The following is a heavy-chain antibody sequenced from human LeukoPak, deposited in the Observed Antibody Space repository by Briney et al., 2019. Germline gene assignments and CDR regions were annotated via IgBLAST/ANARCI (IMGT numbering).Heavy chain of an antibody. D-gene: IGHD1-26*01. V-gene: IGHV4-39*01. CDR2: IYYSGST. CDR1: GGSISSSSYY. Sequence: SEALSLTCTVSGGSISSSSYYWGWIRQPPGKGLEWIGSIYYSGSTYYNPSLKSRVTISVDTSKNQFSLKLSSVTAADTAVYYCAGLVGATRSYFDYWGQGTLVTVSS. J-gene: IGHJ4*02. CDR3: AGLVGATRSYFDY.